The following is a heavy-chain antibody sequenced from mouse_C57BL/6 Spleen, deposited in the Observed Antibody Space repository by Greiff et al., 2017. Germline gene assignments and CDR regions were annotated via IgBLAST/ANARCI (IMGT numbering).Heavy chain of an antibody. CDR3: ARCHYYGSSYDAMDY. CDR1: GFTFTDYY. D-gene: IGHD1-1*01. V-gene: IGHV7-3*01. Sequence: EVQVVESGGGLVQPGGSLSLSCAASGFTFTDYYMSWVRQPPGKALEWLGFIRNKANGYTTEYSASVKGRFTISRDNSQSILYLQMNALRAEDSATYYCARCHYYGSSYDAMDYWGQGTSVTVSS. J-gene: IGHJ4*01. CDR2: IRNKANGYTT.